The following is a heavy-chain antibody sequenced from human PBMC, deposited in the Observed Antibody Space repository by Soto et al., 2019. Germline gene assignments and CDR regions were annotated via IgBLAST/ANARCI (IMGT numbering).Heavy chain of an antibody. V-gene: IGHV4-39*01. D-gene: IGHD2-21*02. Sequence: PSETLSLTCTVSGGSITSSRYYWGWIRQSPGKGLEWFGSIYYTGTTYYSPSLKSRVTISVDMSKNQFYLKLSSVPFADTAVYFRATHRDRVTSLLDYWGQGALDTVSS. J-gene: IGHJ4*02. CDR3: ATHRDRVTSLLDY. CDR2: IYYTGTT. CDR1: GGSITSSRYY.